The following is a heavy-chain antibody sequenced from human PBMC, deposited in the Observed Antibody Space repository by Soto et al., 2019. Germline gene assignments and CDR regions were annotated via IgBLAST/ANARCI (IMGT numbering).Heavy chain of an antibody. J-gene: IGHJ4*02. V-gene: IGHV3-23*01. CDR2: ISGSGGST. CDR1: GFTFSSYA. CDR3: AKDRGIVVVVAASAFDY. D-gene: IGHD2-15*01. Sequence: VQLLESGGGLVQPGGSLRLSCAASGFTFSSYAMSWVRQAPGKGLEWVSAISGSGGSTYYADSVKGRFTISRDNSKNTLYLQMNSLRAEDTAVYYCAKDRGIVVVVAASAFDYWGQGTLVTVSS.